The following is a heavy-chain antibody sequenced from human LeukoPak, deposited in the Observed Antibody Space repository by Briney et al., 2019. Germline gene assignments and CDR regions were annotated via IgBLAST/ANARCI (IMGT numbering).Heavy chain of an antibody. D-gene: IGHD6-13*01. CDR1: GGSISSYY. CDR2: IYYSGST. J-gene: IGHJ4*02. CDR3: ARVAAAGKGSYYFGY. Sequence: SETLSLTCTVSGGSISSYYWSWIRQPPGKGLEWIGYIYYSGSTNYNPSLKSRVTISVDTSKNQFSLKLSSVTAADTAVYYCARVAAAGKGSYYFGYWGQGTLVTVSS. V-gene: IGHV4-59*08.